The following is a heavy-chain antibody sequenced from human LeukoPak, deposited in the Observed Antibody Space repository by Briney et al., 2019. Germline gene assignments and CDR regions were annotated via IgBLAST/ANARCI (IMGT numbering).Heavy chain of an antibody. Sequence: GGSLRLSCAASGFTFSSYGMSWVRQAPGKGLEWVSAISGSGGSTYYADSVKGRFTISRDNSKNTLYLQMNSLRAEDTAVYYCAKGVWFGELLPFDYWGQGTLVTVST. CDR3: AKGVWFGELLPFDY. D-gene: IGHD3-10*01. V-gene: IGHV3-23*01. CDR1: GFTFSSYG. J-gene: IGHJ4*02. CDR2: ISGSGGST.